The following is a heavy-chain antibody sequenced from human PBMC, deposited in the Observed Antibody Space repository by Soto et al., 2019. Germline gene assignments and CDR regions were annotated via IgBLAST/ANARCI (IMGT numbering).Heavy chain of an antibody. J-gene: IGHJ4*02. CDR2: IYYSGST. Sequence: SETLSLTCTVSGGSISSYYWSWIRQPPGKGLEWIGYIYYSGSTNYNPSLKGRVTISVDTSKNQFSLKLSSVTAADTAVYYCARGARYGSGSYADYWGQGTLVTVSS. V-gene: IGHV4-59*01. CDR1: GGSISSYY. CDR3: ARGARYGSGSYADY. D-gene: IGHD3-10*01.